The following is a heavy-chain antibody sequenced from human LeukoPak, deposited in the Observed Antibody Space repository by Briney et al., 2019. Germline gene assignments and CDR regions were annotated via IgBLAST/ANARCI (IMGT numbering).Heavy chain of an antibody. CDR1: GGTFSGYT. J-gene: IGHJ3*02. Sequence: SVKVSCKASGGTFSGYTISWVRQAPGQGLEWMGRIIPILGIANYAQKFQGRVTITADKSTSTAYMELSSLRSEDTAVYYCAREMYYYDSSGYPAAFDIWGQGTMVTVSS. V-gene: IGHV1-69*04. D-gene: IGHD3-22*01. CDR2: IIPILGIA. CDR3: AREMYYYDSSGYPAAFDI.